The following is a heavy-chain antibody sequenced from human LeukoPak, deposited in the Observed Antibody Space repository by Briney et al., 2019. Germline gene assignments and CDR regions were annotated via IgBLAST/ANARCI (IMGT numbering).Heavy chain of an antibody. J-gene: IGHJ5*02. CDR2: IHYSGST. V-gene: IGHV4-39*01. CDR3: ARKVVGPKGGFDP. CDR1: GGAISSSSHS. Sequence: SETLSLTCTVSGGAISSSSHSWGWLRQPPGNEVVWIASIHYSGSTDYNPSLKSRVTISVDTSKNQLSLKLSSVTAADTAVYYCARKVVGPKGGFDPWGQGTLVTASS. D-gene: IGHD1-26*01.